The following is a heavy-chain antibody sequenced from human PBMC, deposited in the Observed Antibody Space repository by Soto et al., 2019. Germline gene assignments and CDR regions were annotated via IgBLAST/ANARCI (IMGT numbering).Heavy chain of an antibody. D-gene: IGHD5-18*01. CDR1: GFTFDDYA. J-gene: IGHJ3*02. CDR2: ISWNSGSI. V-gene: IGHV3-9*01. CDR3: AKDHVRGYSYGGAFDI. Sequence: EVQLVESGGGLVQPGRSLRLSCAASGFTFDDYAMHWVRQAPGKGLEWVSGISWNSGSIGYADSVKGRFTISRDNAKNSLYLQMNSLRAEDTALYYCAKDHVRGYSYGGAFDIWGQGTMVTVSS.